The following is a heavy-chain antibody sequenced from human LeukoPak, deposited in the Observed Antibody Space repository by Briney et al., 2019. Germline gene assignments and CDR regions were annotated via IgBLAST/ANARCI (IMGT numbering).Heavy chain of an antibody. J-gene: IGHJ4*02. D-gene: IGHD6-13*01. CDR2: ISAYNGNT. CDR1: GGTFSSYA. Sequence: ASVKVSCKASGGTFSSYAISWVRQAPGQGLEWMGWISAYNGNTNYAQKLQGRVTITTDTSTSTAYMELRSLRSDDTAVYYCARSESLLISAAGLPVDYWGQGTLVTVSS. V-gene: IGHV1-18*01. CDR3: ARSESLLISAAGLPVDY.